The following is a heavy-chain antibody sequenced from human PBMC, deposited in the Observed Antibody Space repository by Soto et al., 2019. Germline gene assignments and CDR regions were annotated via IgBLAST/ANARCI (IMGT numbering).Heavy chain of an antibody. CDR3: ARDSPRHRSSQYGMEV. CDR1: VFTFSSYD. Sequence: PGGSLRLSCAASVFTFSSYDMHWVRQATGKGLEWVSAIGTAGDTYYPGSVKGRFTISRENAKNSLYLQMNSLRAGDTAVYYCARDSPRHRSSQYGMEVLGQGTTVNVSS. V-gene: IGHV3-13*01. J-gene: IGHJ6*02. CDR2: IGTAGDT. D-gene: IGHD6-6*01.